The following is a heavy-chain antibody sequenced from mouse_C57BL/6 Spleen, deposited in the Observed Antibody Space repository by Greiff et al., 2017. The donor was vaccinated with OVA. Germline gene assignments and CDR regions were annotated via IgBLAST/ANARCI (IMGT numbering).Heavy chain of an antibody. CDR3: ARNYGSSYDYAMDY. D-gene: IGHD1-1*01. J-gene: IGHJ4*01. V-gene: IGHV1-76*01. CDR2: IYPGSGNT. CDR1: GYTFTDYY. Sequence: QVQLQQSGAELVRPGASVKLSCKASGYTFTDYYINWVKQRPGQGLEWIARIYPGSGNTYYNEKFKSKATLTAEKSSSTAYMQLSSLTSEDSAVYFCARNYGSSYDYAMDYWGQGTSVTVSS.